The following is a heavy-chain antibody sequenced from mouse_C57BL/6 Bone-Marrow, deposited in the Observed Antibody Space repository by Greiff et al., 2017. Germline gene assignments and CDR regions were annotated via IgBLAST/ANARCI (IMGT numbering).Heavy chain of an antibody. J-gene: IGHJ2*01. D-gene: IGHD2-12*01. CDR2: IYPRSGNT. Sequence: VQLQQSGAELARPGASVKLSCKASGFTFTSYGISWVKQRTGQGLEWIGEIYPRSGNTYYNEKFKGKATLTADKSSSTAYMELRSLTSEDSAVYFCAREGYYSGYFDYWGQGTTLTVSS. CDR1: GFTFTSYG. CDR3: AREGYYSGYFDY. V-gene: IGHV1-81*01.